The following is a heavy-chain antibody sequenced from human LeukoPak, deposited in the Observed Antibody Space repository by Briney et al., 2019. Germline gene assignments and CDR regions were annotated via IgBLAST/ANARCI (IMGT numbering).Heavy chain of an antibody. CDR3: AKDMRPYSGDRSFLFDQ. J-gene: IGHJ4*02. D-gene: IGHD1-26*01. CDR1: GFSFSYYG. CDR2: ISYDGSDK. Sequence: PGRPLRLSCAASGFSFSYYGIHWVRQAPGKGLEWVALISYDGSDKYFADSVKGRFSISRDNSQNTLYLQMNSLRAEDTAIYYCAKDMRPYSGDRSFLFDQWGQGTLVIVSS. V-gene: IGHV3-30*18.